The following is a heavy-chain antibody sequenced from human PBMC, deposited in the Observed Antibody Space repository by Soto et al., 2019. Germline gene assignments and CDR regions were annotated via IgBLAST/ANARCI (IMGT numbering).Heavy chain of an antibody. D-gene: IGHD3-10*01. CDR2: IDWDDDK. Sequence: ASGPTLVNPTQTLTLTCTFSGFSLSTSGVCVSWIRQPPGKALEWLALIDWDDDKYYTASLETRLTFSKDTSKNQVVLTVTNMDPVDTATYYCARTHTVRGVISTYHGMDVWGQGTTVTVSS. CDR3: ARTHTVRGVISTYHGMDV. V-gene: IGHV2-70*01. J-gene: IGHJ6*02. CDR1: GFSLSTSGVC.